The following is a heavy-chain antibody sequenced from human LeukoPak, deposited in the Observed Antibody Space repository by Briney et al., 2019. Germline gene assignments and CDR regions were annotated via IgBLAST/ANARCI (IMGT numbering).Heavy chain of an antibody. CDR2: ISGSGGST. J-gene: IGHJ4*02. V-gene: IGHV3-23*01. D-gene: IGHD6-13*01. Sequence: GGSLRLSCAASGFTFSSYAMSWVRQAPGKGLEWVSAISGSGGSTYYADSVKGRFTISRDNSKNTLYLQVNSLRAEDTAVYYCAKRDPYSSSLDAYAYDYWGQGTLVTVSS. CDR3: AKRDPYSSSLDAYAYDY. CDR1: GFTFSSYA.